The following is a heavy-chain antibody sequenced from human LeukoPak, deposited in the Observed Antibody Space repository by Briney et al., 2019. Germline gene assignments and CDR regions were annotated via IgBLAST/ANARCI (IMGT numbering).Heavy chain of an antibody. Sequence: GGSLRLSCAASGFTFSSYSMNWVRQAPGKGLEWVSYISSSSSTIYYADSVKGRFTISRDNAKNSLYLQMNSLRDEDTAVYYCARGIGNYLPDYFDYWGQGTLVTVSS. V-gene: IGHV3-48*02. D-gene: IGHD4-4*01. CDR1: GFTFSSYS. CDR3: ARGIGNYLPDYFDY. CDR2: ISSSSSTI. J-gene: IGHJ4*02.